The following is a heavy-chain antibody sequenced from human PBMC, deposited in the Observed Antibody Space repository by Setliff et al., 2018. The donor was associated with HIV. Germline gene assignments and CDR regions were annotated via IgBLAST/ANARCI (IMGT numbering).Heavy chain of an antibody. Sequence: SETLSLTCTVSGGSISSGGYYWSWIRQHPGKGLEWIGYIYYSGSTYYNPSLKSRVTISVDTSKNQFSLKLSSVTAADTAVYYCARDHRSNWGREDAFDIWGQGTMVTV. CDR1: GGSISSGGYY. J-gene: IGHJ3*02. V-gene: IGHV4-31*03. CDR2: IYYSGST. CDR3: ARDHRSNWGREDAFDI. D-gene: IGHD7-27*01.